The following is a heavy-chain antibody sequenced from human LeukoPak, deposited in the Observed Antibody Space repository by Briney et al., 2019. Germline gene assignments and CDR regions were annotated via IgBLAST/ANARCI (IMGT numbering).Heavy chain of an antibody. J-gene: IGHJ4*02. CDR2: ISGYNGNT. D-gene: IGHD3-22*01. Sequence: ASVKVSCKASTYTFTRYGISWVRQAPGQGLEWRGWISGYNGNTNYAQKFLGRVSMTADTSTSTAYMELRSLRSDDTAVYYCAREQYYYDNSGYYDFWGQGTQVTVSS. V-gene: IGHV1-18*01. CDR1: TYTFTRYG. CDR3: AREQYYYDNSGYYDF.